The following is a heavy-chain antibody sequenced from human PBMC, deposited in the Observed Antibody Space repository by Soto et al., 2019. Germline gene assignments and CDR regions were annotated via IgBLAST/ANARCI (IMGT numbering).Heavy chain of an antibody. D-gene: IGHD1-26*01. CDR1: GYTFTSSG. CDR3: ARDSGSYMYVSA. J-gene: IGHJ4*02. Sequence: QVQLVQSGAEVKKPGASVKVSCKASGYTFTSSGFSWVRQAPGQGLEWMAWISAYNGETHYAQKFQGRVTMTTDTSTSKSYMELRSLGSDDTAVYYCARDSGSYMYVSAGGQGTLVTVSS. V-gene: IGHV1-18*01. CDR2: ISAYNGET.